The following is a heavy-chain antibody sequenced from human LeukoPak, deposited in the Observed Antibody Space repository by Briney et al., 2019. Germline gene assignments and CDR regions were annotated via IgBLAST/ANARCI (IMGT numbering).Heavy chain of an antibody. D-gene: IGHD4-11*01. J-gene: IGHJ4*02. Sequence: GASVKVSCKASGYTFTNYYMHWGRQAPGQGLEWMGWINPTSGATNYAQRFQGRVTMTRDTSITTTYMELNRLRSDDTAVYYCARGTVGYFDYWGQGTLVTVSS. V-gene: IGHV1-2*02. CDR3: ARGTVGYFDY. CDR1: GYTFTNYY. CDR2: INPTSGAT.